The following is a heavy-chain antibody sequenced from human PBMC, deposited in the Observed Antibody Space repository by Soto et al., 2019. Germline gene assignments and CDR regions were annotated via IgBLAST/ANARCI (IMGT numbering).Heavy chain of an antibody. CDR3: ARVSCSSTSCLYYYYGMDV. CDR1: GGTFSSYA. Sequence: SVKVSCKASGGTFSSYAISWVRQAPGQGLGWMGGIIPIFGTANYAQKFQGRVTITADESTSTAYMELSSLRSEDTAVYYCARVSCSSTSCLYYYYGMDVWGQGTTVTVSS. V-gene: IGHV1-69*13. CDR2: IIPIFGTA. J-gene: IGHJ6*02. D-gene: IGHD2-2*01.